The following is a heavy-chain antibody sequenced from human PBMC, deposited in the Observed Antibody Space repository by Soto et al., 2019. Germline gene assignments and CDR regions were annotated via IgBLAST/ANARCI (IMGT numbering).Heavy chain of an antibody. CDR1: GGTFSSYA. D-gene: IGHD6-13*01. V-gene: IGHV1-69*12. CDR3: ASEHGAAAYLDD. J-gene: IGHJ4*02. CDR2: IIPIFGTA. Sequence: QVQLVQSGAEVKKPGSSVKVSCKASGGTFSSYAISWVRQAPGPGLEWMGGIIPIFGTAPYAQKFQGRGTITADDSTSSAYTELSSLRSEATTVYYCASEHGAAAYLDDWGQGTLVTVAS.